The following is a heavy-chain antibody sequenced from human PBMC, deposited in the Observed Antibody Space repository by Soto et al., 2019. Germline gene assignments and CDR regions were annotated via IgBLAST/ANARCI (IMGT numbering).Heavy chain of an antibody. D-gene: IGHD3-22*01. CDR1: GFTFSSYA. CDR2: ISGSGGST. Sequence: GGSLRLSCAASGFTFSSYAMSWVRQAPGKGLEWVSAISGSGGSTYYADSVKGRFTISRDNSKNTLYLQMNSLRAEDTAVYYCAKDRAVRHYDSSGYYNLMGLVESADYWGQGTLVTVSS. CDR3: AKDRAVRHYDSSGYYNLMGLVESADY. V-gene: IGHV3-23*01. J-gene: IGHJ4*02.